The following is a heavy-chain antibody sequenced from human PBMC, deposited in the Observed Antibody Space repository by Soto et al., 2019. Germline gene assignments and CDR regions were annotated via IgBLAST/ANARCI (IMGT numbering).Heavy chain of an antibody. CDR2: ISYDGSNK. Sequence: SGGSLRLSCAASGFTFSSYGMHWVRQAPGKGLEWVAVISYDGSNKYYADSVKGRFTISRDNSKNTLYLQMNSLRAEDTAVYYCAKDIVGYCSSTSCYDAFDIWGQGTMVTVS. V-gene: IGHV3-30*18. D-gene: IGHD2-2*01. CDR3: AKDIVGYCSSTSCYDAFDI. J-gene: IGHJ3*02. CDR1: GFTFSSYG.